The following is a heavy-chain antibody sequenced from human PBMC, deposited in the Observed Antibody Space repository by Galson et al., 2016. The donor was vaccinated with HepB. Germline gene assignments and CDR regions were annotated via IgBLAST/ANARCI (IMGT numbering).Heavy chain of an antibody. Sequence: SLRLSCAASGFTFGNYGIHWVRQAPGKGLEWVSGISWNSGIIGYVDSAKGRFTISRDNAKGSLYLQMNSLRPEDTAFYYCVKVFVGGWYRGAVDSWGRGALVTVSS. CDR3: VKVFVGGWYRGAVDS. V-gene: IGHV3-9*01. J-gene: IGHJ4*02. CDR2: ISWNSGII. D-gene: IGHD6-19*01. CDR1: GFTFGNYG.